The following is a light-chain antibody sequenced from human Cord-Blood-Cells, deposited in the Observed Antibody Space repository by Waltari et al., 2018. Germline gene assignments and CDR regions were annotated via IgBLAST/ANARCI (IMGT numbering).Light chain of an antibody. Sequence: DIQMTQTPSSLSASVVDRVTITCRASQSISSYLNWYQQKPGKAPKLLIYAASRLQSGVPSRFSGSGSRTDFTLTISSLQPEDFATYYCQQSYSTPFTFGPGTKVDIK. CDR1: QSISSY. CDR2: AAS. J-gene: IGKJ3*01. CDR3: QQSYSTPFT. V-gene: IGKV1-39*01.